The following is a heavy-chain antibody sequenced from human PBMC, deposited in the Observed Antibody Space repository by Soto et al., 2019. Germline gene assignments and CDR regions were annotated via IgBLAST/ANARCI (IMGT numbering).Heavy chain of an antibody. CDR2: MSGSGGST. Sequence: GGSLRLSCAASGFSFSSYVMSWVRQAPGKGLEWVSAMSGSGGSTYYPDSVKGRFTISRDNSENTLYLQMHSLRAEDTAVYYCAKASGSSWPYYFDSWGQGTLVTVSS. D-gene: IGHD6-13*01. J-gene: IGHJ4*02. CDR1: GFSFSSYV. CDR3: AKASGSSWPYYFDS. V-gene: IGHV3-23*01.